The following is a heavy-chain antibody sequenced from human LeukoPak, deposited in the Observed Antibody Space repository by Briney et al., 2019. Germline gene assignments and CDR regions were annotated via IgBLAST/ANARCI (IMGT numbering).Heavy chain of an antibody. Sequence: SETLSLTCTVSGGSISSSSYYWGWIRQPPGKGLEWIGSIYYSGSAYYNPSLKSRVTISADTSQNQFSLKLSSVTAADTAVYYCASRKLGNDYWGQGTLVTVSS. J-gene: IGHJ4*02. V-gene: IGHV4-39*07. CDR2: IYYSGSA. CDR1: GGSISSSSYY. CDR3: ASRKLGNDY. D-gene: IGHD7-27*01.